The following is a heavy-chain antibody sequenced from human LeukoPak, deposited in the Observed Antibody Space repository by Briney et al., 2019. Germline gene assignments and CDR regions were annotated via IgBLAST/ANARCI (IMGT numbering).Heavy chain of an antibody. J-gene: IGHJ4*02. V-gene: IGHV4-39*07. Sequence: PSETLSLTCTVSGGSISSNSYYWAWVRQPPGKGLEWIGTIYHGGITSYNPSLKSRITFSRVTSKNQFSLTLSSVTVEDTAVYFCARELSKTYDLVTGSPLYFFDNWGQGTLVTVSS. D-gene: IGHD3-9*01. CDR1: GGSISSNSYY. CDR2: IYHGGIT. CDR3: ARELSKTYDLVTGSPLYFFDN.